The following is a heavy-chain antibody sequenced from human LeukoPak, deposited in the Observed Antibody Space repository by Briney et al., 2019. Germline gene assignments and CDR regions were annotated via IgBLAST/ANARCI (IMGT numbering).Heavy chain of an antibody. CDR3: ARSEGIAARFRY. V-gene: IGHV4-34*01. D-gene: IGHD6-6*01. CDR2: INHSGST. CDR1: GGSFSGYY. J-gene: IGHJ4*02. Sequence: SETLSLTCAVYGGSFSGYYWSWIRRPPGKGLEWIGEINHSGSTNYNPSLKSRVTISVDTSKNQFSLKLSSVTAADTAVYYCARSEGIAARFRYWGQGTLVTVSS.